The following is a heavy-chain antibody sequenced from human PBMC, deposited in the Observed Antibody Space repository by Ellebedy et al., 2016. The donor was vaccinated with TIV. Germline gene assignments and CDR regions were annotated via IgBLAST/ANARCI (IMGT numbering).Heavy chain of an antibody. CDR2: ISSSSSTI. Sequence: GGSLRLXCAASGFTFSSYSMNWVRQAPGKGLEWVSYISSSSSTIYYADSVKGRFTISRDNAKNSLYLQMNSLRDEDTAVYYCASLALGYCSSTSCPAYWGQGTLVTVSS. D-gene: IGHD2-2*01. CDR1: GFTFSSYS. J-gene: IGHJ4*02. V-gene: IGHV3-48*02. CDR3: ASLALGYCSSTSCPAY.